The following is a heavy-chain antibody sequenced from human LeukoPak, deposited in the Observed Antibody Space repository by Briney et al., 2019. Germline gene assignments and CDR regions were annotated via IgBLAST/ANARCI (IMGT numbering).Heavy chain of an antibody. CDR2: ISSSSSTI. Sequence: PGGSLRLSCAASGFTFSSYSMNWVRHAPGKGLEGVSYISSSSSTIYYADSVKGRFTISRDNAKNSLYLQMNSLRDEDTAVYYCARALSMTTVTTVYYYGMDVWGQGTTVTVSS. CDR3: ARALSMTTVTTVYYYGMDV. D-gene: IGHD4-17*01. J-gene: IGHJ6*02. CDR1: GFTFSSYS. V-gene: IGHV3-48*02.